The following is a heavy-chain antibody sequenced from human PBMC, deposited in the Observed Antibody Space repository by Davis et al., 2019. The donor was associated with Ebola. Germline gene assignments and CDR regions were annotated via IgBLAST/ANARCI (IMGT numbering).Heavy chain of an antibody. D-gene: IGHD3-10*01. CDR2: IYYSGST. CDR1: GGSISSYY. V-gene: IGHV4-59*01. CDR3: ARVLDTMVRGVIRYYMDV. Sequence: PSETLSLTCTVSGGSISSYYWSWIRQPPGKGLEWIGYIYYSGSTNYNPSLKSRVTISVDTSKNQFSLKLSSVTAADTAVYYCARVLDTMVRGVIRYYMDVWGKGTTVTVSS. J-gene: IGHJ6*03.